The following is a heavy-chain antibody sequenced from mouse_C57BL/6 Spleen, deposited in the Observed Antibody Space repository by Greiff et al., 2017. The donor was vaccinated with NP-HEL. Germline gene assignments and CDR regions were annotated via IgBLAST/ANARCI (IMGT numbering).Heavy chain of an antibody. Sequence: QVQLQQSGAELVRPGSSVKLSCKASGYTFTSYWMHWVKQRPIQGLEWIGNIDPSDSETHYNQKFKDKATLTVDKSSSTAYMQLSSLTSEDSAVYYCARGDDYASDYWGQGTTLTVSS. CDR2: IDPSDSET. J-gene: IGHJ2*01. V-gene: IGHV1-52*01. CDR1: GYTFTSYW. D-gene: IGHD2-4*01. CDR3: ARGDDYASDY.